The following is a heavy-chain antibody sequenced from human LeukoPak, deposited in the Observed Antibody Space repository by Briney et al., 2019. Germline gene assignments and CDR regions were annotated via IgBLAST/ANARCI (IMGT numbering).Heavy chain of an antibody. Sequence: GGSLRLSCAASGFTFSSYSMNWVRQAPGKGLEWVSYISSSSSAIYYADSVKGRFTISRDNAKNSLYLQMSCLRDEDTAVYYCARDRPGVGAIDYWGQGTTVSVFS. D-gene: IGHD1-26*01. V-gene: IGHV3-48*02. CDR3: ARDRPGVGAIDY. CDR2: ISSSSSAI. CDR1: GFTFSSYS. J-gene: IGHJ4*02.